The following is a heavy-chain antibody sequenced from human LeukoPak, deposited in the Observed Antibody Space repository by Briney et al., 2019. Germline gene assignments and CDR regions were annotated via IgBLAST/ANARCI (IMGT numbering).Heavy chain of an antibody. Sequence: SETLSLTCAVYGGSCSGYYWSWIRQPPGKGLEWIGEINHSGSTNYNPSLKSRVTISVDTSKNQFSLKLSSVTAADTAVYYCARISGPPFDYWGQGTLVTVSS. CDR1: GGSCSGYY. D-gene: IGHD5-12*01. V-gene: IGHV4-34*01. J-gene: IGHJ4*02. CDR2: INHSGST. CDR3: ARISGPPFDY.